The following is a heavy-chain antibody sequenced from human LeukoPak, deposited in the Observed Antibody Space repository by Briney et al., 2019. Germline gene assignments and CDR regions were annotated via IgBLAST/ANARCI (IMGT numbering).Heavy chain of an antibody. J-gene: IGHJ3*02. CDR1: GYTFTSYA. Sequence: GASVKVSCKASGYTFTSYAMHWVRQAPGQRLEWMGGIIPIFGTANYAQKFQGRVTITADESTSTAYMELSSLRSEDTAVYYCARAATVTLTDAFDIWGQGTMVTVSS. D-gene: IGHD4-17*01. CDR3: ARAATVTLTDAFDI. CDR2: IIPIFGTA. V-gene: IGHV1-69*13.